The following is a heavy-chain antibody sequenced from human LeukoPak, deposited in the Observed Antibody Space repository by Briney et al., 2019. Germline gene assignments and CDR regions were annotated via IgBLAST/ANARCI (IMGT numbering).Heavy chain of an antibody. J-gene: IGHJ3*02. CDR2: ISSSSSYI. CDR1: GFTFSSYS. V-gene: IGHV3-21*01. CDR3: ARSGCRGGSCYYASAFDI. Sequence: SGGSLRLSCAASGFTFSSYSMNWVRQAPGKGLEWVSSISSSSSYIYYADSVKGRFTISRDNAKNSLYLQMNSLRAEDTAVYYCARSGCRGGSCYYASAFDIWGQGTMVTVSS. D-gene: IGHD2-15*01.